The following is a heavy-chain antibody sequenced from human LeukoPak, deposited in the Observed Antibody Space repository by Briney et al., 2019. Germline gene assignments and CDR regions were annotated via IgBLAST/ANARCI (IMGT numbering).Heavy chain of an antibody. Sequence: PGGSLRLSCAASGFSFSSYAMHWVRQAPGKGLEWVAVISYDGSNKYYADSVKGRFTISRNNSKNTLYLQMNSLRAEDTAVYYCARGLYLMDVWGQGTTVTVSS. J-gene: IGHJ6*02. D-gene: IGHD2-2*02. CDR1: GFSFSSYA. V-gene: IGHV3-30-3*01. CDR2: ISYDGSNK. CDR3: ARGLYLMDV.